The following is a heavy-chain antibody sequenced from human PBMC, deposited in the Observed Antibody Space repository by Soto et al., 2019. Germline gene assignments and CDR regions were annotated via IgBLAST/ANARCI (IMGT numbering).Heavy chain of an antibody. D-gene: IGHD2-15*01. CDR1: GGSISSGGYC. CDR3: ARDYGVAWYFDL. CDR2: TKYSGST. V-gene: IGHV4-31*03. Sequence: QVQLQESGPGLVKPSQTLSLTCTVSGGSISSGGYCWSWIRQHPGKGLEWIGYTKYSGSTYYNPSLESRVTLSAAPSKNLFSLKLSSATAADTAVYYCARDYGVAWYFDLWGRGTLVTVSS. J-gene: IGHJ2*01.